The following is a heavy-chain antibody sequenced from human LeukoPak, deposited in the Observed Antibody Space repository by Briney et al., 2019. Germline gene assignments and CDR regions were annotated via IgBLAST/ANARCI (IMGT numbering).Heavy chain of an antibody. D-gene: IGHD2-2*02. V-gene: IGHV3-48*03. CDR3: ARTMRVVVPAAIVDY. CDR1: GFIFSSYE. CDR2: TSSSGRTM. J-gene: IGHJ4*02. Sequence: GGSLRLSCAASGFIFSSYEMSWVRQAPGKGLEWVSYTSSSGRTMYYADSVKGRFTISRDNAKNSLYLQMNSLRAEDTAVYYCARTMRVVVPAAIVDYWGQGTLVTVSS.